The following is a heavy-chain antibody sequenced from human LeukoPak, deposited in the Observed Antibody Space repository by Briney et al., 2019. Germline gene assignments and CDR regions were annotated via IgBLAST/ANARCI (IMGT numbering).Heavy chain of an antibody. V-gene: IGHV3-7*01. D-gene: IGHD3-16*01. CDR2: IKQDGSEK. J-gene: IGHJ4*02. CDR3: ARAAYDYVWGSYGQRDY. CDR1: GFTFSSYW. Sequence: PGGSLRLSCAASGFTFSSYWMSWVRQAPGKGLEWVANIKQDGSEKYYVDSVKGRFTISRDNAKNSLYLQMNSLRAEDTAVYYCARAAYDYVWGSYGQRDYWGQGTLVTVSS.